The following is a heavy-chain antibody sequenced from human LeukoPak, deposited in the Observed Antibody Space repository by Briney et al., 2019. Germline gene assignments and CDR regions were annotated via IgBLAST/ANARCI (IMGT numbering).Heavy chain of an antibody. V-gene: IGHV4-34*10. CDR2: INLSARP. D-gene: IGHD2-15*01. CDR1: GFTLSSYS. Sequence: GSLRLSCAGPGFTLSSYSMKWVRQAPGKGLEWVGKINLSARPNYSPSLKTRVTMSMDASETRFSFSLASVTAADKAIYFCSRLKTLDITWWPADHWGPGTLVTVPS. J-gene: IGHJ4*02. CDR3: SRLKTLDITWWPADH.